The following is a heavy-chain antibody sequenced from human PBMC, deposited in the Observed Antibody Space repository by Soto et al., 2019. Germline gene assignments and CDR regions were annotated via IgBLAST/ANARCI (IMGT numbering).Heavy chain of an antibody. J-gene: IGHJ6*02. CDR3: ARAAVLTFTRFYDVDV. CDR2: IIPMFGTT. D-gene: IGHD6-13*01. CDR1: GGTFNSYS. Sequence: QVQLVQSGAEVKTPGSSVKVSCEASGGTFNSYSINWVRQAPGRGLEWMGRIIPMFGTTDYAQRFQGRVTFTADESTNTASMEVTNLTFEDTAVYYCARAAVLTFTRFYDVDVWGQGTTVTVSS. V-gene: IGHV1-69*18.